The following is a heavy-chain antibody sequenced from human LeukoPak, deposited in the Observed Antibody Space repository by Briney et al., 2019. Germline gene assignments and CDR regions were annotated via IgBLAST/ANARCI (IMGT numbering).Heavy chain of an antibody. CDR1: GFTFSNYG. Sequence: GGSLRLSCAASGFTFSNYGMHWVRQVPGKGLEWVAFIPYDGSNKYYADSLKGRFTISRDNSKNTLYLQMNSLRAEDTAIYYCAKDICGGDCYPHGGYWGQGTLVTASS. V-gene: IGHV3-30*02. D-gene: IGHD2-21*01. CDR3: AKDICGGDCYPHGGY. CDR2: IPYDGSNK. J-gene: IGHJ4*02.